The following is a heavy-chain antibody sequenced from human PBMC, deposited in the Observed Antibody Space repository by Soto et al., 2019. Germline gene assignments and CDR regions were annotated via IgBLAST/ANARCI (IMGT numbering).Heavy chain of an antibody. CDR1: GGSISSGGYY. CDR2: IYYGGST. D-gene: IGHD6-6*01. J-gene: IGHJ4*02. CDR3: ARAGGPALYSSSSPDFDY. V-gene: IGHV4-31*03. Sequence: SETLSLTCTVSGGSISSGGYYWSWIRQHPGKGLEWIGYIYYGGSTYYNPSLKSRVTISVDTSKNQFSLKLSSVTAADTAVYYCARAGGPALYSSSSPDFDYWGQGTLVTVS.